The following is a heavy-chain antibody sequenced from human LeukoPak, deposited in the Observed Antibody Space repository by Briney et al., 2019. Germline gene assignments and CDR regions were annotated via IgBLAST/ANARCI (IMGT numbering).Heavy chain of an antibody. V-gene: IGHV4-38-2*02. CDR1: GYSISSGFY. CDR2: FYHSGST. CDR3: ARQFVVSERLDP. J-gene: IGHJ5*02. D-gene: IGHD3-22*01. Sequence: SETLSLTCTVSGYSISSGFYWGWIRQPPGKGLEWVGTFYHSGSTHYNPSLKSRVTISVDTSKNQFSLSLSSVTAADTAVYYCARQFVVSERLDPWGQGTLVTVSS.